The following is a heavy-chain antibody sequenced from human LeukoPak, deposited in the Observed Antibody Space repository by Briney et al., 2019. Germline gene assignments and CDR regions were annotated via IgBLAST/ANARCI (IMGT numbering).Heavy chain of an antibody. CDR3: ARERYSYGFSPDY. V-gene: IGHV3-48*04. Sequence: PGGSLRLSCAASGFTFSSYWMSWVRQAPGKGLEWVSYISSSGTTIYYADSVKGRFTISRDNAKNSLYLQMNSLRAEDTAVYYCARERYSYGFSPDYWGQGTLVTVSS. D-gene: IGHD5-18*01. J-gene: IGHJ4*02. CDR1: GFTFSSYW. CDR2: ISSSGTTI.